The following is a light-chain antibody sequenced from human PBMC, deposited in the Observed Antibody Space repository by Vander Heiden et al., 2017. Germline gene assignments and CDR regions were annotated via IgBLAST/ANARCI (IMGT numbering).Light chain of an antibody. J-gene: IGLJ2*01. CDR3: QSYDSRYVA. Sequence: QSVLTQPPSVSGAPGQRVTISCTGSSSDIGAGYDVHWYQQLPGTAPKLLIYGNSNRPSGVPDRFSGSKSGTSASLAITGLQAEDEADYYCQSYDSRYVAFGGGTKLTVL. CDR2: GNS. CDR1: SSDIGAGYD. V-gene: IGLV1-40*01.